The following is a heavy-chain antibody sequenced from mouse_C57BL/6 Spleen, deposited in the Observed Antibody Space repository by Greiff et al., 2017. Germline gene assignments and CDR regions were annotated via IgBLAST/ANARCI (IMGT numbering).Heavy chain of an antibody. D-gene: IGHD2-3*01. J-gene: IGHJ3*01. Sequence: EVKLVESGGGLVKPGGSLKLSCAASGFTFSSYAMSWVRQTPEKRLEWVATISDGGSYTYYPDNVKGRFTISRDNAKNNLYLQMSHLKSEDTAMYYCAREGALYDGFPAWFAYWGQGTLVTVSA. V-gene: IGHV5-4*01. CDR3: AREGALYDGFPAWFAY. CDR1: GFTFSSYA. CDR2: ISDGGSYT.